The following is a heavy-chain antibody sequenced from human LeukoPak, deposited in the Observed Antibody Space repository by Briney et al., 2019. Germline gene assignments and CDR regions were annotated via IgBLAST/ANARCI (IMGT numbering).Heavy chain of an antibody. J-gene: IGHJ6*03. CDR1: GGTFSSYA. D-gene: IGHD6-13*01. CDR3: ARAGGSSWYGHYYYYYMDV. V-gene: IGHV1-69*13. Sequence: SVKVSCKASGGTFSSYAISWVRQAPGQGLEWMGGIIPIFGTANYAQKFQGRVTITADESTSTAYMELSSLRSEDTAVYYCARAGGSSWYGHYYYYYMDVWGKGTTVTVSS. CDR2: IIPIFGTA.